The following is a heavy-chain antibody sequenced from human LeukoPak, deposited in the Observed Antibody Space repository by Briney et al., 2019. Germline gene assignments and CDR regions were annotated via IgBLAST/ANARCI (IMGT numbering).Heavy chain of an antibody. CDR1: GFTFNNYE. J-gene: IGHJ4*02. CDR2: ISGGATNI. CDR3: ARAYSSSWTRGYFDY. Sequence: GGSLRLSCAASGFTFNNYEMNWVRQAPGKGLGWVSSISGGATNIYYADSVKGRFTTSRDNAENSLYLQMDSLRADDTAVYYCARAYSSSWTRGYFDYWGQGTLVTVSS. V-gene: IGHV3-48*03. D-gene: IGHD6-13*01.